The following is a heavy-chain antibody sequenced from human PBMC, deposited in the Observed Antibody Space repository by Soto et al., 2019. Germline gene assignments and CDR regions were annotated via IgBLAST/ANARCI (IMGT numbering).Heavy chain of an antibody. CDR2: ISGSGGST. Sequence: AGGSLRLSCAASGFTFSSYAMSWVRQAPGKGLEWVSAISGSGGSTYYADSVKGRFTISRDNSKNTLYLQMNSPRAEDTAVYYCAKGAVPTTPVPLFDYWGQGTLVTVSS. V-gene: IGHV3-23*01. CDR3: AKGAVPTTPVPLFDY. D-gene: IGHD1-1*01. J-gene: IGHJ4*02. CDR1: GFTFSSYA.